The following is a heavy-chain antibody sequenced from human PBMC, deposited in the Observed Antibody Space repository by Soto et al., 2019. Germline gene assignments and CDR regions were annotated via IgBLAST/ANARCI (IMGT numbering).Heavy chain of an antibody. Sequence: EVQVVESGGGLVQPGGSLRLSCEASGLTFSIYRMTWVRRAPGKGVECVANINQDGSQKDYEDSVTGRFTVSRDNAKNSLYLQMNSLKAEDTAVYYCARWNYAFDLWGRGTLVTVSS. V-gene: IGHV3-7*01. D-gene: IGHD1-7*01. CDR2: INQDGSQK. CDR3: ARWNYAFDL. CDR1: GLTFSIYR. J-gene: IGHJ2*01.